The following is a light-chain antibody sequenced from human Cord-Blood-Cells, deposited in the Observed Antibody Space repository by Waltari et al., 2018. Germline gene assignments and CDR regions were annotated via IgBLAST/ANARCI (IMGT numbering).Light chain of an antibody. CDR3: NSRDSSGNHWV. Sequence: SSELTQDPAVSVALGQTVRITCQGDSLRSYYASWYQQKPGQAPVLVIYGKNNRPSGIPDRFSGSSSGNTASLTITGGQAEDEADYYCNSRDSSGNHWVFGGGTKLTGL. CDR1: SLRSYY. J-gene: IGLJ3*02. CDR2: GKN. V-gene: IGLV3-19*01.